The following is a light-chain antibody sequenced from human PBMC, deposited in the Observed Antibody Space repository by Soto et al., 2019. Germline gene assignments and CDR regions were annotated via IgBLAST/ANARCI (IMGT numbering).Light chain of an antibody. CDR1: QSMGSN. Sequence: EIVMTQSPATMSVSPGERATLSCRASQSMGSNVAWYQQKPGQSPRLLIYGASTRANGTPARFSGSGSGTEFTLTISSLQSEDVAVYYCQQYNQWPPYTFGQGTKVDIK. CDR2: GAS. V-gene: IGKV3-15*01. CDR3: QQYNQWPPYT. J-gene: IGKJ2*01.